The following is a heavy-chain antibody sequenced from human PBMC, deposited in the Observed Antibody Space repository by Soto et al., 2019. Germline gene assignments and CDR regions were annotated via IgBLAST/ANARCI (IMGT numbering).Heavy chain of an antibody. V-gene: IGHV3-73*01. J-gene: IGHJ4*02. CDR3: TCHYYDRSGAPEFDY. CDR1: GVTFSGSA. CDR2: IRSKANSYET. Sequence: GSLRVSCAASGVTFSGSARHWVRQPSGKGLEWVGRIRSKANSYETAYAASVKGRFTMSRDDSKSTACLQMNSLKTEDTAVYYCTCHYYDRSGAPEFDYWGQGTLVTVSS. D-gene: IGHD3-22*01.